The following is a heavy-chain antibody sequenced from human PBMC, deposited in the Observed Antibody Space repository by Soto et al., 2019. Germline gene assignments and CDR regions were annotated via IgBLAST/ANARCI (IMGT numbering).Heavy chain of an antibody. CDR1: GFTFSSYA. D-gene: IGHD3-10*01. V-gene: IGHV3-23*01. J-gene: IGHJ6*02. CDR2: ISGSGGST. Sequence: EVQLLESGGGLVQPGGSLRLSCAASGFTFSSYAMSWVRQAPGKGLEWVSAISGSGGSTYYADSVKGRFTISRDNSKNTLHLQMNSLTAEDTAVYYCANGGDAVRGVKGYYCYGMDVWGQGTTVTASS. CDR3: ANGGDAVRGVKGYYCYGMDV.